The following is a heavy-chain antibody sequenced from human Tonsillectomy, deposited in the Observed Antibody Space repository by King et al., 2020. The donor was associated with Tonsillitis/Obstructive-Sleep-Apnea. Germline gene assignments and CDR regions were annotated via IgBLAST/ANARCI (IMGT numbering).Heavy chain of an antibody. CDR3: VGTVGPVYFDL. Sequence: VQLQQWGAGLLKPSETLSLTCAVYGGSFSGYYWSWIRQPPGKGLEWIGEINHSGSTNYNPSLKSRVTISVDTSKNQFSLKLSSVTAADTAVYYCVGTVGPVYFDLWGRGTLVTVSS. CDR1: GGSFSGYY. D-gene: IGHD1-26*01. CDR2: INHSGST. J-gene: IGHJ2*01. V-gene: IGHV4-34*01.